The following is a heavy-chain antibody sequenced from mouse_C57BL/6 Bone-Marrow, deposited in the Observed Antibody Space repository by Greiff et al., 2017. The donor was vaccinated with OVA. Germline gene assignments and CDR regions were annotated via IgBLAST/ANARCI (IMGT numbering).Heavy chain of an antibody. Sequence: QVQLQQSGAELVRPGTSVKVSCKASGYAFTNYWIEWVKQRPGQGLEWIGVINPGSGGTNYNEKFKGKATLTADKSSSTAYMQRSSLTSEDAAVYCGRRGDYYWYFDVWGTGTTLTVSS. CDR2: INPGSGGT. CDR1: GYAFTNYW. J-gene: IGHJ1*03. CDR3: RRGDYYWYFDV. D-gene: IGHD2-4*01. V-gene: IGHV1-54*01.